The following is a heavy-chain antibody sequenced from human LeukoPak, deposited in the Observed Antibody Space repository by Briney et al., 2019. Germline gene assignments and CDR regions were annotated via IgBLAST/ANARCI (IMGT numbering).Heavy chain of an antibody. V-gene: IGHV1-18*01. CDR2: ISGYNGNA. J-gene: IGHJ4*02. CDR3: ARRSSWYFLDY. CDR1: GYTFTRYG. D-gene: IGHD6-13*01. Sequence: VKVSCKASGYTFTRYGVTWVRQAPGRGLEWMGWISGYNGNANYGQKVQGRVTMTTDTSTSTVYMELRSLRSDDTAVYFCARRSSWYFLDYWGQGTLATVSS.